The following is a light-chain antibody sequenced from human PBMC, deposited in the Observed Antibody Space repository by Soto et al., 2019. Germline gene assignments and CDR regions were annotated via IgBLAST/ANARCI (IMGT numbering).Light chain of an antibody. CDR2: DAS. CDR3: QQRSNWPIFT. CDR1: QSVSSY. Sequence: EIVLTQSPATLSLSPGERATLSCRASQSVSSYLAWYQQKPGQAPRHLIYDASNRATGIPARFSGSGSGTDFTLTISSLEPEDFAVYDCQQRSNWPIFTFGPGTKVDIK. J-gene: IGKJ3*01. V-gene: IGKV3-11*01.